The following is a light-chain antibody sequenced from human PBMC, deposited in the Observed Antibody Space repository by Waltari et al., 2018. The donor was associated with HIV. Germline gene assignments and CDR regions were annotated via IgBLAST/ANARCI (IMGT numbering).Light chain of an antibody. CDR1: QSVSNN. J-gene: IGKJ1*01. Sequence: EIVMTQSPATLSVSPGERATLSCRASQSVSNNLACYQQKPGQAPRLLIYGPSTRATGIPARFSASGSVTEFTLTISSLQSEDFAIYYCQQYNEWPRTFGQGTKVEIK. CDR2: GPS. V-gene: IGKV3-15*01. CDR3: QQYNEWPRT.